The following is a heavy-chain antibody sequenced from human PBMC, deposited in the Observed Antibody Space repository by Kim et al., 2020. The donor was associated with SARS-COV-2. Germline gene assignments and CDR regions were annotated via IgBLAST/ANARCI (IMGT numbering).Heavy chain of an antibody. CDR1: GFTFSYYS. CDR3: AREGQWLSLYYCGMDV. CDR2: ISSSSSPI. J-gene: IGHJ6*02. D-gene: IGHD6-19*01. Sequence: GGSLRLSCAASGFTFSYYSMNWVRQAPGKGLEWVSYISSSSSPIYYADSVKGRFTVSRDNAKNSLYLQMNSLRDEDTAVYYCAREGQWLSLYYCGMDVWGQGTTVTVSS. V-gene: IGHV3-48*02.